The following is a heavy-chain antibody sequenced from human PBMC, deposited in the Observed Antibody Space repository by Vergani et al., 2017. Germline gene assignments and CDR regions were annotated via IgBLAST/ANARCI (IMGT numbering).Heavy chain of an antibody. CDR1: GGTFSSYA. CDR2: IIPIFGTA. CDR3: ARDDRDYYDSGGYYYVFQV. Sequence: QVQLVQSGAEVKKPGSSVKVSCKASGGTFSSYAISWVRQAPGQGLEWMGRIIPIFGTANYAQKFQGRVTITADESTGTAYMELSSLRSEDTAVYYCARDDRDYYDSGGYYYVFQVWGQGTLVTVSS. J-gene: IGHJ4*02. V-gene: IGHV1-69*18. D-gene: IGHD3-22*01.